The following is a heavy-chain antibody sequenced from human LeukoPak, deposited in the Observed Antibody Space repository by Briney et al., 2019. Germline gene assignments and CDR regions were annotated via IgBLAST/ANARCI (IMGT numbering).Heavy chain of an antibody. Sequence: PGGSLRLSCVASGFTFSTYAMSWARQAPGKGLEWVSVISGSGGSTNYADSVKGRFTISRGNSKNTLFLQMSSLRAEDTAVYYCAKVMSRGTSVAGAFDYWGQGTLVTVSS. CDR1: GFTFSTYA. CDR3: AKVMSRGTSVAGAFDY. D-gene: IGHD6-19*01. V-gene: IGHV3-23*01. J-gene: IGHJ4*02. CDR2: ISGSGGST.